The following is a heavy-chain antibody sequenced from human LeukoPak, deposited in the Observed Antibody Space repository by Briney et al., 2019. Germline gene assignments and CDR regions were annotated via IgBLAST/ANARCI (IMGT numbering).Heavy chain of an antibody. CDR1: GYSFTSYG. V-gene: IGHV1-18*01. D-gene: IGHD6-13*01. CDR2: ISAYNGNT. CDR3: ARDRWYSRNWNDAVDI. J-gene: IGHJ3*02. Sequence: ASVKVSCKTSGYSFTSYGISWVRQAPGQGLEWMGWISAYNGNTNYAQKVQGRVTMTTETSTSTAYMELRSLRSDDTAVYYCARDRWYSRNWNDAVDIWGQGTMVTVSS.